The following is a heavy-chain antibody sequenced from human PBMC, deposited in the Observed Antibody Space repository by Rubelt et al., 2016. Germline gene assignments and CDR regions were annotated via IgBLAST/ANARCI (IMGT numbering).Heavy chain of an antibody. J-gene: IGHJ4*02. CDR1: GYSFSSYA. D-gene: IGHD2-15*01. CDR3: ANGMTPDY. V-gene: IGHV3-23*04. CDR2: ITASGGST. Sequence: VEFGGGLAQPGGSLRLSCAASGYSFSSYAMSWVRQAPGKGLEPVAVITASGGSTFYADSAKGRFTISKDNSKNTLLLQMSSLRGEDTAVYYCANGMTPDYWGQGTLVTVSS.